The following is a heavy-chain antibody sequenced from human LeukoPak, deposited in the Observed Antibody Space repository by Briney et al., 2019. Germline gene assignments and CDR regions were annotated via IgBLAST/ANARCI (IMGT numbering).Heavy chain of an antibody. CDR2: IYTSGST. V-gene: IGHV4-4*07. CDR3: AREYYYDSSGYGAFDI. CDR1: GDSISSFY. J-gene: IGHJ3*02. Sequence: SETLSLTCSVSGDSISSFYWSWIRQPAGKGLEWIGRIYTSGSTNNNPSLKSRVTMSVDTSKNQFSLKLSSVTAADTAVYYCAREYYYDSSGYGAFDIWGQGTMVTVSS. D-gene: IGHD3-22*01.